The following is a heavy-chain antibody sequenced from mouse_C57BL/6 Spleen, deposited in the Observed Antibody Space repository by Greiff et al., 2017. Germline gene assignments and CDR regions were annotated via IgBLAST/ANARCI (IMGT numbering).Heavy chain of an antibody. CDR3: ASHGHYYGSYFDY. CDR1: GYAFSSYW. CDR2: IYPGDGDT. V-gene: IGHV1-80*01. D-gene: IGHD1-2*01. J-gene: IGHJ2*01. Sequence: QVQLKQSGAELVKPGASVKISCKASGYAFSSYWMNWVKQRPGKGLEWIGQIYPGDGDTNYNGKFKGKATLTADKSSSTAYMQLSSLTSEDSAVYFCASHGHYYGSYFDYWGQGTTLTVSS.